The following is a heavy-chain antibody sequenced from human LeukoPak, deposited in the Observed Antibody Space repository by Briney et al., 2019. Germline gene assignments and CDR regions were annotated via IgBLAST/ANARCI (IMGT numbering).Heavy chain of an antibody. Sequence: GSLRLSCAASGFTFSSYAMSWVRQAPGKGLEWVSAISGSGGSTYYADSVKGRFTISRDNSKNTLYLQMNSLRAEDTAVYYCASIGYSSSPYYYYYYGMDVWGQGTTVTVSS. CDR3: ASIGYSSSPYYYYYYGMDV. V-gene: IGHV3-23*01. CDR1: GFTFSSYA. D-gene: IGHD6-13*01. J-gene: IGHJ6*02. CDR2: ISGSGGST.